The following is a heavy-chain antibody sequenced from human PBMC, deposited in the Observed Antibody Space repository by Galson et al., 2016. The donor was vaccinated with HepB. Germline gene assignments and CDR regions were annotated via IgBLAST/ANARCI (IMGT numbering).Heavy chain of an antibody. D-gene: IGHD4-17*01. V-gene: IGHV5-51*01. Sequence: QSGAEVKKPGETLKISCQGSGDTFTTYWIGWVRHMPGKGLEWMGIINPSDSDIRYNPSFEGQVTISADKSISTAYLQWTSLKASDTAIYYCARRAYYGAFDVFEVWGQGTVVTVS. J-gene: IGHJ3*01. CDR3: ARRAYYGAFDVFEV. CDR1: GDTFTTYW. CDR2: INPSDSDI.